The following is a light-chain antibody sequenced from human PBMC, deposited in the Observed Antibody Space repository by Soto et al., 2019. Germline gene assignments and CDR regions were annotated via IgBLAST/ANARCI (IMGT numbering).Light chain of an antibody. CDR3: QQSSRTPWT. J-gene: IGKJ1*01. CDR2: AAS. Sequence: DIQMTQSPSSLSASVGDRVTITCRASQTISSYLNWYQQKPGKAPKLLIYAASTLESGVPSRFSGNRSGTEFTLTISSLQPEDFEAYYCQQSSRTPWTFGHGTKVEIK. CDR1: QTISSY. V-gene: IGKV1-39*01.